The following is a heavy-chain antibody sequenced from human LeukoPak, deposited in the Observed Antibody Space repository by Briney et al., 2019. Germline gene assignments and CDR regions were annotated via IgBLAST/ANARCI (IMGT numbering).Heavy chain of an antibody. V-gene: IGHV1-8*01. J-gene: IGHJ4*02. CDR2: MNPNSGNA. Sequence: GASVKVSCKASGYTFTSYDINWVRQATGQGLEWMGWMNPNSGNAGYAQKFQGRVSLTRNTSISTAYMELSSLRSEDTAVYYSARGAWSPVTTPDYWGQGTLVTVSS. CDR3: ARGAWSPVTTPDY. CDR1: GYTFTSYD. D-gene: IGHD4-17*01.